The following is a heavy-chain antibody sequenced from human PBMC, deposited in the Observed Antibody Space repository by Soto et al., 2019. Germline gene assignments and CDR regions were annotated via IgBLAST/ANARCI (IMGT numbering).Heavy chain of an antibody. J-gene: IGHJ4*02. Sequence: QLQLQESGSGLVKPSQTLSLTCAVSGGSISSGGYSWSWIRQPPGKGLEWIGYIYHSGSTYYNPSLKXXVXIXXDRSKNQFSLKLSSVTAADTAVYYCASGQQLVRNYWGQGTLVTVSS. CDR2: IYHSGST. CDR3: ASGQQLVRNY. V-gene: IGHV4-30-2*01. D-gene: IGHD6-13*01. CDR1: GGSISSGGYS.